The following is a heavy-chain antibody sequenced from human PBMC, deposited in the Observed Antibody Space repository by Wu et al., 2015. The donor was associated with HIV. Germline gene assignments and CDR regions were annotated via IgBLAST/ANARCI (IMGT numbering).Heavy chain of an antibody. CDR1: GYTFTDYY. J-gene: IGHJ4*02. V-gene: IGHV1-2*02. CDR3: ARDFGYITSLYY. Sequence: QVQLVQSGAEVKKPGASVKVSCKASGYTFTDYYMHWVRQAPGQGLRWMGWINPNNGDTNYAQKFQGRVTMTRDTSISTVYMELSGLTSDDTAVYYCARDFGYITSLYYWGQGTLVTVSS. CDR2: INPNNGDT. D-gene: IGHD6-13*01.